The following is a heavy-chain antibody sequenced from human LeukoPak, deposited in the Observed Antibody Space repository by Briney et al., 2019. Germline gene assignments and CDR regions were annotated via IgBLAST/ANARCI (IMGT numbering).Heavy chain of an antibody. V-gene: IGHV3-7*03. Sequence: GGSLRLSCAASGFTFTRYWMSWVRQAPGKGLEWVANIKQDGSEKYYVDSVKGRFTISRDNAKKSLYLQMNSLRAEDTAVYYCATIVVVPSSLEDYWGQETLVTVSS. D-gene: IGHD3-22*01. CDR3: ATIVVVPSSLEDY. CDR2: IKQDGSEK. CDR1: GFTFTRYW. J-gene: IGHJ4*02.